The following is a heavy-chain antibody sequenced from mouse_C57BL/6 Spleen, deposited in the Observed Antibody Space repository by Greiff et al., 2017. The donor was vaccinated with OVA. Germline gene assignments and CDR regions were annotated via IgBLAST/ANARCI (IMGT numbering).Heavy chain of an antibody. CDR2: IPPSDSDT. CDR1: GYTFTSYW. D-gene: IGHD1-1*01. V-gene: IGHV1-74*01. J-gene: IGHJ4*01. Sequence: QVQLQQPGAELVKPGASVKVSCKASGYTFTSYWMHWVKQRPGHGLEWIGRIPPSDSDTNYNQKFKGKATLTVDKASSTAYMQLSILTAEDSAVYYCAIYIGSSHYYAMDYWGQGTSVTVSS. CDR3: AIYIGSSHYYAMDY.